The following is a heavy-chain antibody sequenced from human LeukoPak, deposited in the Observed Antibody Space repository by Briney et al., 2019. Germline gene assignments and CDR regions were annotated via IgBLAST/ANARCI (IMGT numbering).Heavy chain of an antibody. V-gene: IGHV1-18*01. CDR1: GYTFTSCG. CDR2: ISVYSGNR. D-gene: IGHD1-26*01. CDR3: VRDLLVGASTGY. Sequence: ASGKLCCKASGYTFTSCGISWVRDAPAQGLELVWWISVYSGNRNYAQKVQGRVTMTTDTSTSTAYMEQRSLRYDDTAVYYCVRDLLVGASTGYWGQGTLVTVSS. J-gene: IGHJ4*02.